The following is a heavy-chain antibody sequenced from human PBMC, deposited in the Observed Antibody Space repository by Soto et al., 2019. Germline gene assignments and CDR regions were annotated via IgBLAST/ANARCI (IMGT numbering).Heavy chain of an antibody. V-gene: IGHV3-21*01. J-gene: IGHJ3*02. CDR1: GFTFSSYS. Sequence: WGSLRLSCAASGFTFSSYSMNWVRQAPGKGLEWVSSISSSSSYIYYADSVKGRFTISRDNAKNSLYLQMNSLRAEDTAVYYCARKRYSSGWYYAFDIWGQGTLVTVSS. CDR2: ISSSSSYI. CDR3: ARKRYSSGWYYAFDI. D-gene: IGHD6-19*01.